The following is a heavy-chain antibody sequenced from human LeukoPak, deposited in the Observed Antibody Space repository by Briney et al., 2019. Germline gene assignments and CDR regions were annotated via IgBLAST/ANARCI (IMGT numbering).Heavy chain of an antibody. CDR2: TSSSSSYI. Sequence: PGGSLRLSCAASGFTFSSYSMNWVRQAPGKGLEWVSSTSSSSSYIYYADSVKGRFTISRDNAKNTLDLQMNSLRPDDTAVYYCARASAYCGGDCFSDFWGQGALVTISS. CDR3: ARASAYCGGDCFSDF. J-gene: IGHJ4*02. D-gene: IGHD2-21*02. CDR1: GFTFSSYS. V-gene: IGHV3-21*01.